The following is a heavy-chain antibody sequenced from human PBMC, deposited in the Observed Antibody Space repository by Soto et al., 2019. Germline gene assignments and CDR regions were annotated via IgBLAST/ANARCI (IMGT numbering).Heavy chain of an antibody. CDR3: ARGPYSNYPYYYYGMDV. D-gene: IGHD4-4*01. J-gene: IGHJ6*02. CDR2: ISYDGSNK. CDR1: GFTFSSYA. Sequence: QVQLVESGGGVVQPGRSLRLSCAASGFTFSSYAMHWVRQAPGKGLEWVAVISYDGSNKYYADSVKGRFTISRDNSKNTLYLQTNSLRAEDTAVYYCARGPYSNYPYYYYGMDVWGQGTTVTVSS. V-gene: IGHV3-30-3*01.